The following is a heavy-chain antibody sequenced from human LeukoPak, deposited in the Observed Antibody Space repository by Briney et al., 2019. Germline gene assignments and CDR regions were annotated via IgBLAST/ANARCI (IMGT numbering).Heavy chain of an antibody. D-gene: IGHD2-15*01. V-gene: IGHV1-69*04. Sequence: SVKVSCKASGGTFSSYAISWVRQAPGQGLEWMGRIIPILGIANYAQKFQGRVTITADKSTSTAYMELSSLRSEDTAVYYCARDLGGGTADYWGQGTLVTVSS. CDR3: ARDLGGGTADY. CDR2: IIPILGIA. CDR1: GGTFSSYA. J-gene: IGHJ4*02.